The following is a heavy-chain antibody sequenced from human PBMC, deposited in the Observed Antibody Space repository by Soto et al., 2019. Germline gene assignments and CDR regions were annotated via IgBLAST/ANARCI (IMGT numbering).Heavy chain of an antibody. CDR1: GFDFRKYA. CDR2: TSDDGDIQ. Sequence: GGSLRLSCAASGFDFRKYAMHWVRQSPGKGPEWVAITSDDGDIQYYADSVKGRFTISRDNSKNTLYLQMTTLGSEDAAVYFCARAVDAAMDPLDYWGQGTLATVSS. J-gene: IGHJ4*02. V-gene: IGHV3-30-3*01. D-gene: IGHD5-18*01. CDR3: ARAVDAAMDPLDY.